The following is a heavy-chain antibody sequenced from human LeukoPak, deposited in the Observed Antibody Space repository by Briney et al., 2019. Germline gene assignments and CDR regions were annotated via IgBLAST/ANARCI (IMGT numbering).Heavy chain of an antibody. CDR2: ISYDGSNK. Sequence: GRSLRLSCAASGFTFGSYAMHWVRQAPGKGLEWVAVISYDGSNKYYADSVKGRFTISRDNSKNTLYLQMNSLRAEDTAVYYCACEYSSSWFDYWGQGALVTVSS. CDR3: ACEYSSSWFDY. J-gene: IGHJ4*02. V-gene: IGHV3-30-3*01. D-gene: IGHD6-13*01. CDR1: GFTFGSYA.